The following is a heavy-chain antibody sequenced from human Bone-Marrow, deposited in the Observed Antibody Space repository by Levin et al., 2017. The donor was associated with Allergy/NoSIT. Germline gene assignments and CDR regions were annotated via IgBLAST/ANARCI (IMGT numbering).Heavy chain of an antibody. CDR3: ARHRRREDGDHVLDY. D-gene: IGHD3-10*01. V-gene: IGHV5-10-1*01. CDR1: GYSFTTHW. J-gene: IGHJ4*02. Sequence: KDGESLKISCEGSGYSFTTHWISWVRQMPGKGLEWVGRIDPSDSYIDYSPSFEGHVTISADKSITTAYLHWSGLKDSDSAIYYCARHRRREDGDHVLDYWGQGSLVTVSS. CDR2: IDPSDSYI.